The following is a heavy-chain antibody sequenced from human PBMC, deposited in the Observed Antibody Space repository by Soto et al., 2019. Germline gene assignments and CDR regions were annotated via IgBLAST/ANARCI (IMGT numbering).Heavy chain of an antibody. CDR2: ISYDGSNK. V-gene: IGHV3-30-3*01. CDR3: ASPTEPLEHYYGMDV. Sequence: GASLRLSCPASGFTFSSYAMHWGRKAPCKGLEWGAVISYDGSNKSYADSVKGRFTISRDNSKNPLYLQKNGLRAEDTAVYYCASPTEPLEHYYGMDVWGQGTTVTVSS. CDR1: GFTFSSYA. D-gene: IGHD1-26*01. J-gene: IGHJ6*02.